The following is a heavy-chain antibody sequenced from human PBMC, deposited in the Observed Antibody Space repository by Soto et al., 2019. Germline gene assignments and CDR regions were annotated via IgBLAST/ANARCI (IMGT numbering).Heavy chain of an antibody. V-gene: IGHV3-7*03. CDR3: ARWTTALDY. D-gene: IGHD4-17*01. Sequence: EVQLLESGGGLVQPGGSLSLSCAASGFSLSNYWMTWVRRAPGKRPEWVANIKQDGSATYYMDSVRGRFTISRDNANKSLFLQMNSLRAEDTALYYCARWTTALDYWGQGALVTVSS. J-gene: IGHJ4*02. CDR2: IKQDGSAT. CDR1: GFSLSNYW.